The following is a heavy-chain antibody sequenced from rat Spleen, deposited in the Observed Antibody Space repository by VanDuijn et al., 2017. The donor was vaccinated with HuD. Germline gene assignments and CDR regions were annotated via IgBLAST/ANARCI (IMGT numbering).Heavy chain of an antibody. CDR2: ISYDGTAT. J-gene: IGHJ2*01. D-gene: IGHD1-11*01. Sequence: EVQLVESGGGLVQPGGSLKLSCAASGFTFSNYGMAWVRQAPTKGLEWVASISYDGTATYYRDSVKGRFTLSRDNAKSTLYLQMDSLRSEDTATYYCSRNNYGGYSELGWFAYWGQGVMVTVSS. CDR1: GFTFSNYG. V-gene: IGHV5-29*01. CDR3: SRNNYGGYSELGWFAY.